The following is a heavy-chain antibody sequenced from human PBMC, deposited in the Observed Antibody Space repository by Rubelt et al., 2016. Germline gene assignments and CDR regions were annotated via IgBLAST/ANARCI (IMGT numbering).Heavy chain of an antibody. CDR1: GYTFTNYG. CDR3: ARAGRDQLVADY. V-gene: IGHV7-4-1*02. Sequence: QGQLVQSGSDLKEPGASVEVSCRASGYTFTNYGMNWVRQAPGQGLEWMGWINTNTGNPTYAQGFAVRVVFSLDTHVRRGYLTISRRRAEDTAVYYCARAGRDQLVADYWGQGTLVTVSS. J-gene: IGHJ4*02. D-gene: IGHD6-6*01. CDR2: INTNTGNP.